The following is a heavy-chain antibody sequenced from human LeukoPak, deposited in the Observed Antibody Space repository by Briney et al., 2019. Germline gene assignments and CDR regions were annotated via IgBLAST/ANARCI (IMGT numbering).Heavy chain of an antibody. V-gene: IGHV4-61*05. CDR1: GGSIGSSSYY. Sequence: SETLSLTCTVSGGSIGSSSYYWSWIRQPPGKGLEWIGYISYSGSTNYNPSLKSRVTMSVDTSKNQFSLKLSSVTAADTAVYYCASTDSSSWYRDWFDPWGQGTLVTVSS. D-gene: IGHD6-13*01. J-gene: IGHJ5*02. CDR3: ASTDSSSWYRDWFDP. CDR2: ISYSGST.